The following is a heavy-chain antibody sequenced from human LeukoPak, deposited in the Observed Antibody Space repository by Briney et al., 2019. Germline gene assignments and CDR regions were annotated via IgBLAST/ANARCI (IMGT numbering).Heavy chain of an antibody. CDR1: GYTLTELS. CDR3: ATGQLNYDFLNGGAQYYFDY. Sequence: ASVKVSCKVSGYTLTELSMHWVRQAPGKGLEWMGGFDPEDGETIYAQKFQGRVTMTEDTSTDTAYMELSSLRSEDTAVYYCATGQLNYDFLNGGAQYYFDYWGQGTLVTVSS. D-gene: IGHD3-9*01. V-gene: IGHV1-24*01. CDR2: FDPEDGET. J-gene: IGHJ4*02.